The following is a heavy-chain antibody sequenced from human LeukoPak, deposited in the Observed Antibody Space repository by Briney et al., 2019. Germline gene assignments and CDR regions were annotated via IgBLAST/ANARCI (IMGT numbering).Heavy chain of an antibody. CDR1: GDSVSSNSAA. V-gene: IGHV6-1*01. J-gene: IGHJ6*03. CDR3: ARNGWSGTPDGYYYMDV. CDR2: TYYRSEWYN. D-gene: IGHD3-3*01. Sequence: SQTLSLTCAISGDSVSSNSAAWNWIRQSPSRGLEWLGRTYYRSEWYNDYAVSVKSRITINPDTSKNQFSLQLNSVTPEDTAVYYCARNGWSGTPDGYYYMDVWGKGTTVTVSS.